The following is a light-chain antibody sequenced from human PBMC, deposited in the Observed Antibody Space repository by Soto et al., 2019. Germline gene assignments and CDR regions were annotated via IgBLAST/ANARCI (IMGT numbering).Light chain of an antibody. CDR1: LSVNSC. J-gene: IGKJ4*02. CDR2: EAS. Sequence: DIQMTQSPSTLSASIGDRVTITCRASLSVNSCLAWYQQKAGKAPKFLIYEASTLESGVPSRFAGSGSGTDFTLTISSLQPDDFATYYCQQYKTYPWTFGGGTKVDIK. CDR3: QQYKTYPWT. V-gene: IGKV1-5*03.